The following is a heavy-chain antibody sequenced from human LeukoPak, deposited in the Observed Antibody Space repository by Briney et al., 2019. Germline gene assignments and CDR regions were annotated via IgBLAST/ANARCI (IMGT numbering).Heavy chain of an antibody. D-gene: IGHD2-2*01. J-gene: IGHJ4*02. CDR3: AREQPAGSTDY. V-gene: IGHV3-64*01. CDR1: GFIFDYYS. Sequence: GSLRLSCAASGFIFDYYSMHWVRQAPGKGLEYVSVVSPDGRTTYYTNSVKGRFTISRDNSKNTIYLQMGSLRDDDTAVYYCAREQPAGSTDYWGQGTLVTVSS. CDR2: VSPDGRTT.